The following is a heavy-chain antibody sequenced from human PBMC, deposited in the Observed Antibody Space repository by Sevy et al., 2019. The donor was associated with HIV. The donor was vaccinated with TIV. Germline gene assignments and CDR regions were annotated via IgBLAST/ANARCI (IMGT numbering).Heavy chain of an antibody. CDR2: ISSSSSYI. D-gene: IGHD3-3*01. Sequence: GGSLRLSCAASGFTFSSYSMNWVRQAPGKGLEWVSSISSSSSYIYYADSVKGRFTISRDNAKNSLYLQMNSLRAEDTAVYYCARDRASTLRFVEWLLRKYYYYGMDVWGQGTTVTVSS. CDR3: ARDRASTLRFVEWLLRKYYYYGMDV. J-gene: IGHJ6*02. V-gene: IGHV3-21*01. CDR1: GFTFSSYS.